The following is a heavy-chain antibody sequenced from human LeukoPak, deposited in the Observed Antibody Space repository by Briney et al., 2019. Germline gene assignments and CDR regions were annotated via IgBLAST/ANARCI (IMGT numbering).Heavy chain of an antibody. Sequence: GGSLRLSFAASGFTVSSHDMSWVRQAPGKGLEWVSVIYMGGTTYYADSVKGRFTISRHSSKNTLYLQMNSLRVEDTAVYYCARVGDEVAYTRGYLDHWGQGTLVTVSS. V-gene: IGHV3-53*04. CDR2: IYMGGTT. CDR1: GFTVSSHD. CDR3: ARVGDEVAYTRGYLDH. J-gene: IGHJ4*02. D-gene: IGHD3-16*01.